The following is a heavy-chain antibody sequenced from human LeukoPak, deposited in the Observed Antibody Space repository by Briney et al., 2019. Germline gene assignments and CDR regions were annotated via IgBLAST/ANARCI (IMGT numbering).Heavy chain of an antibody. CDR1: GGSISNSGHY. Sequence: SETLSLTCTVSGGSISNSGHYWVWIRQPPGKGLEWIGTITNTGGTYSNPSLKSRVTIFIDASKTQISLKLTSVTAADTAVFYCARKPPGTSVDVWGQGTPVSVAS. J-gene: IGHJ6*02. CDR3: ARKPPGTSVDV. V-gene: IGHV4-39*01. D-gene: IGHD3-10*01. CDR2: ITNTGGT.